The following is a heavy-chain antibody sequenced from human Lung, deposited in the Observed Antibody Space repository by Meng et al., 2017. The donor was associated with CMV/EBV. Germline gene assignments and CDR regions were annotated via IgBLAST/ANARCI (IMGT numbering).Heavy chain of an antibody. D-gene: IGHD2-2*02. CDR1: GFTFSSYG. V-gene: IGHV3-30*02. Sequence: SCAASGFTFSSYGMHWVRQAPGKGLEWVAFIRYDGSNKYYADSVKGRFTISRDNSKNTLYLQMNSLRAEDTAVYYCASRYCSSTSCYNYFDYWGQGXLVTVSS. J-gene: IGHJ4*02. CDR2: IRYDGSNK. CDR3: ASRYCSSTSCYNYFDY.